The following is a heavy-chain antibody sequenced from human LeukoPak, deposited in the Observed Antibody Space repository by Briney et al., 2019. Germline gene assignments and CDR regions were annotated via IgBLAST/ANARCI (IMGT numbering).Heavy chain of an antibody. J-gene: IGHJ4*02. CDR3: ARNIAAPGHFDY. Sequence: GGSLRLSCVVSGITFKNYEMNWVRQAPGKGLEGISYISDSGNTRYYADSVKGRFTISRDNAKNSLFLQMNSLGAEDTGLYYCARNIAAPGHFDYWGQGTLVTVSS. V-gene: IGHV3-48*03. CDR1: GITFKNYE. D-gene: IGHD6-13*01. CDR2: ISDSGNTR.